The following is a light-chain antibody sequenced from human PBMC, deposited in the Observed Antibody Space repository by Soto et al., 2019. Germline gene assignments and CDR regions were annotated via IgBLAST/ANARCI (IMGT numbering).Light chain of an antibody. CDR1: SSDVGGYNY. CDR3: SSYTSSNNPYV. Sequence: QSVLTQPASVSGSPRQSLTIFCTGTSSDVGGYNYVSWYQQHPGKAPKLMIYDVSNRPSGVSNRFSGSKSGNTASLTISGLQAEDEADYYCSSYTSSNNPYVFGTGTEVTV. J-gene: IGLJ1*01. V-gene: IGLV2-14*01. CDR2: DVS.